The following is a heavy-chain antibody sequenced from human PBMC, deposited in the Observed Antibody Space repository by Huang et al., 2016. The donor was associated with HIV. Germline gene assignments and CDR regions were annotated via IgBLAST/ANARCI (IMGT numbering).Heavy chain of an antibody. Sequence: QVQLVQSGAEVKKPGTSVKVSCKTSGYNFSSHALHWLRQAPGQRPEWMGWINGGNGYTKDSQKFQGRVTITSDTSANIGYMELNSLLSEDTAVYYCARDPLDIRRHFDFWGQGSLVTVSS. CDR3: ARDPLDIRRHFDF. D-gene: IGHD3-3*01. CDR2: INGGNGYT. CDR1: GYNFSSHA. V-gene: IGHV1-3*01. J-gene: IGHJ4*02.